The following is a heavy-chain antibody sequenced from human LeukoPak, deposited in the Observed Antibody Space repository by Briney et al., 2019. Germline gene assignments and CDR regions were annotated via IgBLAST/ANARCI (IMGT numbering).Heavy chain of an antibody. J-gene: IGHJ4*02. CDR1: GVSISSYY. D-gene: IGHD3-9*01. Sequence: PSETLSLTCTVSGVSISSYYWSWIRQPPGKGLEWIGYIYYSGSTNYNPSLKSRVTISVDTSKNQFSLKLSSVTAADTAVYYCARTYYDILTGYYRWFDYWGQGTLVTVSS. CDR3: ARTYYDILTGYYRWFDY. CDR2: IYYSGST. V-gene: IGHV4-59*08.